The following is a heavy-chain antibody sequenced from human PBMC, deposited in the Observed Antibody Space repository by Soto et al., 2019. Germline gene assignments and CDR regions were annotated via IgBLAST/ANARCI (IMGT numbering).Heavy chain of an antibody. D-gene: IGHD3-3*01. Sequence: GASVKVSCKASGFTFTSSAVQWVRQARGQRLEWIGWIVVGSGNTNYAQKFQERVTITRDMSTSTAYMELSSLRSEDTAVYYCAADPFPAYYDFWSGYGYWGQGTLVTVSS. J-gene: IGHJ4*02. V-gene: IGHV1-58*01. CDR3: AADPFPAYYDFWSGYGY. CDR1: GFTFTSSA. CDR2: IVVGSGNT.